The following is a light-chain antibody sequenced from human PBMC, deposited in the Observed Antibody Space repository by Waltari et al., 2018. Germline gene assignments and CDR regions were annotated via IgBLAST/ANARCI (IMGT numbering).Light chain of an antibody. CDR2: KDN. Sequence: YELTQTPSVSVSPGQTARITYAGDALPNQHAAWYQQKPGQAPVVGRYKDNQRPSGIPARFSGSTSGTTVTLTISGVQAEDEADYYCQSADTSGNYVFGPGTKVTVV. CDR3: QSADTSGNYV. V-gene: IGLV3-25*03. CDR1: ALPNQH. J-gene: IGLJ1*01.